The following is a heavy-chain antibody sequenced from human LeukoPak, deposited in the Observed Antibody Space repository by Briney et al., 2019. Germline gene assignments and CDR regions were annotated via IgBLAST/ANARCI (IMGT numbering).Heavy chain of an antibody. CDR3: ARGSGLLWYFDL. CDR1: GGSISSYY. J-gene: IGHJ2*01. Sequence: SETLSLTCTVSGGSISSYYWSWIRQPPGKGLEWIGYIYYSGSTNYNPSLNSRVTISVDTSKNQFSLKLSSVTAADTAVYYCARGSGLLWYFDLWGRGTLVTVSS. V-gene: IGHV4-59*01. CDR2: IYYSGST.